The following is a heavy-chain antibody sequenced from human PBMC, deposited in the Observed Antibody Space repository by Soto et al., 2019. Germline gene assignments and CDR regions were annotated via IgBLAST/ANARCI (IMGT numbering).Heavy chain of an antibody. CDR1: GGSISSYY. D-gene: IGHD6-19*01. CDR3: ARGFTYSSGWYYFDY. CDR2: IYYSGST. V-gene: IGHV4-59*01. J-gene: IGHJ4*02. Sequence: TLSLTCTVSGGSISSYYWSWIRQPPGKGLEWIGYIYYSGSTNYNPSLKSRVTISVDTSKNQFSLKLSSVTAADTAVYYCARGFTYSSGWYYFDYWGQGTLVTVSS.